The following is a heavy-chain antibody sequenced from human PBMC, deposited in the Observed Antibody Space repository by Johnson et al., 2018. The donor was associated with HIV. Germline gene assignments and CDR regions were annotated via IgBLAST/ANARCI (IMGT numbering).Heavy chain of an antibody. D-gene: IGHD3-16*01. CDR3: AKDMGGVGVMLDNAFDI. Sequence: VQLVESGGGLVQPGGSLRLSCAASGFTFSSYEMNWVRQAPGKGLEWVSYISSSGSTIYYADSVKGRFTISRDNAKNSLYLQMNSLRAEDTAVYYCAKDMGGVGVMLDNAFDIWGQGTMVTISS. J-gene: IGHJ3*02. CDR1: GFTFSSYE. V-gene: IGHV3-48*03. CDR2: ISSSGSTI.